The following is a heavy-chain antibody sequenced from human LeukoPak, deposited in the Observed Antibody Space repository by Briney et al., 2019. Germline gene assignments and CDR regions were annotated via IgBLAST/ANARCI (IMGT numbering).Heavy chain of an antibody. Sequence: PGGSLRLSCEASGLTFSSYSMNWVRQAPGEGLEWVSYISSSGSTIYYADSVKGRFTISRDNAKNSLYLHMNSLRAEDTAVHYCARDYGGSSPFDYWGQGTLVTVSS. J-gene: IGHJ4*02. CDR2: ISSSGSTI. CDR1: GLTFSSYS. D-gene: IGHD4-23*01. CDR3: ARDYGGSSPFDY. V-gene: IGHV3-48*04.